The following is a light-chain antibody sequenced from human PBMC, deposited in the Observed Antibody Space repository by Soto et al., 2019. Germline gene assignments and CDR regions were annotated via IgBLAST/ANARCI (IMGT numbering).Light chain of an antibody. V-gene: IGKV3-15*01. CDR3: QQYNNWPPIT. CDR1: QSVRSN. CDR2: GAS. J-gene: IGKJ5*01. Sequence: EIVLTQSPATLSVSPGERATLCCRASQSVRSNLAWYQQKPGQAPRLLXFGASTRATGIPARFSGSVSGTEFTLTISSLQSEDFAVYDGQQYNNWPPITFGQGTRLEIK.